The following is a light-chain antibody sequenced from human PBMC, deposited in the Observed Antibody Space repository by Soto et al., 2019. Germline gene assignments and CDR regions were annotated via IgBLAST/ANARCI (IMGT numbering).Light chain of an antibody. Sequence: SYELTQPLSVSVALGQTARITCGGNNIGSKNVHWYQQKPGQAPVLVIYRDSSRPSGIPERFSGSISGNTATLTITRAQDGDEADYYCQVWDSSPVVFGGGTQLTVL. V-gene: IGLV3-9*01. J-gene: IGLJ2*01. CDR1: NIGSKN. CDR2: RDS. CDR3: QVWDSSPVV.